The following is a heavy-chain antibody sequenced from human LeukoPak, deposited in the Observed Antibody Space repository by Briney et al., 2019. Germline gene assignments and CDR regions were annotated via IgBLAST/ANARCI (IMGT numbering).Heavy chain of an antibody. CDR2: IYYSGST. CDR3: ARGISWNYEYYYYYMDV. Sequence: SETLSLTCTVSGGSISSYYWSWIRQPPGKGLEWIGYIYYSGSTNYNPSLKSRVTISVDTSKNQFSLKLSSVTAADTAVYYCARGISWNYEYYYYYMDVWGKGTTVTVSS. J-gene: IGHJ6*03. V-gene: IGHV4-59*01. D-gene: IGHD1-7*01. CDR1: GGSISSYY.